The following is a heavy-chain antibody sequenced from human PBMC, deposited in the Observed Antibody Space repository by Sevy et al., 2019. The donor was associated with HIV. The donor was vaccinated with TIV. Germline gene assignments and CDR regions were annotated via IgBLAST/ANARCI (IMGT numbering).Heavy chain of an antibody. CDR2: ISGSGGST. CDR3: TNYGDYDAVYYYGMDV. J-gene: IGHJ6*02. Sequence: GGSLRLSCAASGFTFSSYAMSWVRQAPGKGLEWVSAISGSGGSTYYADSVKGRFTISRDNSKNTLYLQMNSLRVEDTAVYYCTNYGDYDAVYYYGMDVWGQGTTATVSS. CDR1: GFTFSSYA. D-gene: IGHD4-17*01. V-gene: IGHV3-23*01.